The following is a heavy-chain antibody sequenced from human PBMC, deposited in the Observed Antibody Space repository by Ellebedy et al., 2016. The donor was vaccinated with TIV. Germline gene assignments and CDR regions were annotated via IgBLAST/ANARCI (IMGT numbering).Heavy chain of an antibody. CDR3: ARDSNTKYYYDSSVPYYYGMDV. J-gene: IGHJ6*02. CDR2: ISAYNGNT. CDR1: GYTFTSYG. D-gene: IGHD3-22*01. Sequence: AASVKVSCKASGYTFTSYGISWVRQAPGQGLEWMGWISAYNGNTNYAQKLQGRVTMTTDTSTSTAYMELRSLRSDDTAVYYCARDSNTKYYYDSSVPYYYGMDVWGQGTTVTVSS. V-gene: IGHV1-18*01.